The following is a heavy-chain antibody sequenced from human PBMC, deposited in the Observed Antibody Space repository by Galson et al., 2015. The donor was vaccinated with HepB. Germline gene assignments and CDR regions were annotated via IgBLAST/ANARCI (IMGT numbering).Heavy chain of an antibody. CDR2: IYSGGST. J-gene: IGHJ4*02. CDR3: AREYYDILTGSNYFDY. V-gene: IGHV3-66*01. Sequence: SLRLSCAASGFTVSSNYMSWVRQAPGKGLEWVSVIYSGGSTYYADSVKGRFTISRDNSKNTLYLQMNSLRAEDTAVYYCAREYYDILTGSNYFDYWGQGTLVTVSS. D-gene: IGHD3-9*01. CDR1: GFTVSSNY.